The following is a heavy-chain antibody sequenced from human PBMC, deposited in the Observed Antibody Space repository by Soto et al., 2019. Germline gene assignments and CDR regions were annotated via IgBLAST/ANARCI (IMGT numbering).Heavy chain of an antibody. Sequence: ASVKVSCKASGYTFTNFGVTWVRRAPGQGLEWMGWISAYTDTPNYAQKFQGRVTMTIDTSTSTAYMDLRSLTSDDTAVYYCARVIPGVEACFDSLGQGTLVTVSS. CDR2: ISAYTDTP. CDR1: GYTFTNFG. D-gene: IGHD2-2*01. J-gene: IGHJ5*01. V-gene: IGHV1-18*01. CDR3: ARVIPGVEACFDS.